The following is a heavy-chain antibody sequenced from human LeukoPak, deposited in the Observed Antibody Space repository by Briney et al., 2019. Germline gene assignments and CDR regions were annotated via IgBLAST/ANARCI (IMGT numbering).Heavy chain of an antibody. CDR1: GFTFSSYA. V-gene: IGHV3-23*01. D-gene: IGHD5-18*01. CDR2: ISGSGGST. Sequence: GGSLRLSCAASGFTFSSYAMSWVRQAPGKGLEWVPAISGSGGSTYYADSVKGRFTISRGNSKNTLYLQMNSLRAEDTAVYYCARWLWSAMSNDAFDIWGQGTMVTVSS. CDR3: ARWLWSAMSNDAFDI. J-gene: IGHJ3*02.